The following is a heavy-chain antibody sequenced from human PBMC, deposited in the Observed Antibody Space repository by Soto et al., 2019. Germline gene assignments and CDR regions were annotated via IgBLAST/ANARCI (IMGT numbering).Heavy chain of an antibody. CDR2: TYYSGST. J-gene: IGHJ6*02. CDR1: GGSISSYY. Sequence: SETLSLTCTVSGGSISSYYWSWIRQPPGKGLEWIGYTYYSGSTNYNPSLKSRVTISVDTSKNQFSLKLSSVTAADTAVYYCARDTYSNYLSYYYGMDVWGQGTTFTVSS. V-gene: IGHV4-59*01. CDR3: ARDTYSNYLSYYYGMDV. D-gene: IGHD4-4*01.